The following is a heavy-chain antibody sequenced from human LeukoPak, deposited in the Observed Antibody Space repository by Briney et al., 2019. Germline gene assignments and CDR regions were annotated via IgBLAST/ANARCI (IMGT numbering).Heavy chain of an antibody. CDR3: AREVYSNYGNWFDP. D-gene: IGHD4-11*01. J-gene: IGHJ5*02. CDR1: GFTFSSYN. V-gene: IGHV3-48*02. CDR2: ISSSSSTI. Sequence: GGSLRPSCAASGFTFSSYNMNWVRQAPGKGLERVSYISSSSSTIYYADSVKGRFTISRDNAKNSLYLQMNSLRDEDTAVYYCAREVYSNYGNWFDPWGQGTLVTVSS.